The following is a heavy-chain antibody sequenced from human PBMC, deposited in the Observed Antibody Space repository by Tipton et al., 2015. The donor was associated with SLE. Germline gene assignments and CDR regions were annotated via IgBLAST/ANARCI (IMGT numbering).Heavy chain of an antibody. D-gene: IGHD6-19*01. V-gene: IGHV4-61*09. CDR1: GGSISSGSYY. CDR2: IYTSGST. CDR3: ARGVAGFKSFDY. J-gene: IGHJ4*02. Sequence: TLSLTCTVSGGSISSGSYYWSWIRQPAGKGLEWIGYIYTSGSTNYNPSLKSRATISVDTSKNQFSLKLSSVTAADTAVYYCARGVAGFKSFDYWGQGTLVTVSS.